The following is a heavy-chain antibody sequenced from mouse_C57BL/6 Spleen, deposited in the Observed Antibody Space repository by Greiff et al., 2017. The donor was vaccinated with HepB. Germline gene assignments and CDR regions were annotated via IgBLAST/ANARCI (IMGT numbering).Heavy chain of an antibody. CDR3: ARGSLSGSRYWYFDV. D-gene: IGHD1-1*01. Sequence: VQLVESGAELVRPGTSVKVSCKASGYAFTNYLIEWVKQRPGQGLEWIGVINPGSGGTNYNEKFKGKATLTADKSSSTAYMQLSSLTSEDSAVYFCARGSLSGSRYWYFDVWGTGTTVTVSS. CDR1: GYAFTNYL. CDR2: INPGSGGT. V-gene: IGHV1-54*01. J-gene: IGHJ1*03.